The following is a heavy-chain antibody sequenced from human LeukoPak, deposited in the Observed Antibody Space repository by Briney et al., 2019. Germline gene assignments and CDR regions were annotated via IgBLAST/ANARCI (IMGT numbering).Heavy chain of an antibody. CDR1: GGSISSSSYY. D-gene: IGHD6-13*01. Sequence: PSETLSLTCTVSGGSISSSSYYWGWIRQPPGKGLEWIGSIYYSGSTYYNPSLKSRVTISVDTSKNQFSLKLSSVTAADAAVYYCARVWATPIAAGGNWFDPWGQGTLVTVSS. CDR3: ARVWATPIAAGGNWFDP. J-gene: IGHJ5*02. CDR2: IYYSGST. V-gene: IGHV4-39*07.